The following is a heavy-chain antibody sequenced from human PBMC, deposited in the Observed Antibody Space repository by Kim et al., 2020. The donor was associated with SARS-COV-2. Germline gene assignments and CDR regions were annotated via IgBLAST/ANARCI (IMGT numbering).Heavy chain of an antibody. D-gene: IGHD3-22*01. CDR3: ARDHLYYYDSSGYDYYYYYGMDF. CDR1: GYTFTSYG. V-gene: IGHV1-18*04. J-gene: IGHJ6*02. CDR2: ISAYNGNT. Sequence: ASVKVSCKASGYTFTSYGISWVRQAPGQGLEWMGWISAYNGNTNYAQKLQGRVTMTTDTSTSTAYMELRSLRSDDTAVYYCARDHLYYYDSSGYDYYYYYGMDFWGQGTTVTVSS.